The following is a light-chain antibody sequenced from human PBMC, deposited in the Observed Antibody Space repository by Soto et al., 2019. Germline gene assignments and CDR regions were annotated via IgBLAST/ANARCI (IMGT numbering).Light chain of an antibody. CDR1: QTISSW. CDR2: DAS. J-gene: IGKJ4*01. CDR3: QQYDNHLLT. Sequence: DIRMTQSVATVSGTEGDRVTITCRASQTISSWLAWYQQKPGTAPKLLIFDASRLESGVPSSFSGSASGTEFTLTISSLQPDDFATYYCQQYDNHLLTFGGGTNVDIK. V-gene: IGKV1-5*01.